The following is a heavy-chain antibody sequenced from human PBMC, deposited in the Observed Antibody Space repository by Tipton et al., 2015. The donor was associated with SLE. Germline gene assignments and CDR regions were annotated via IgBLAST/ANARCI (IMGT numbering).Heavy chain of an antibody. CDR1: GDTIRSYS. V-gene: IGHV4-4*07. J-gene: IGHJ6*02. Sequence: TLSLTCSVSGDTIRSYSWSWVRQPAGKGLEWIGRLYTSGSTNYNPSLKSRVTMSVDTSKNQFSLKLSSVTAADTAVYYCARGGYYGSGLDVWGQGTTATVSS. D-gene: IGHD3-10*01. CDR3: ARGGYYGSGLDV. CDR2: LYTSGST.